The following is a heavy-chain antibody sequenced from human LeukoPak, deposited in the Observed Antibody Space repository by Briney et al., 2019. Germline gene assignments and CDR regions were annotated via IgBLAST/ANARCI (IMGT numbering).Heavy chain of an antibody. D-gene: IGHD4-17*01. J-gene: IGHJ3*02. V-gene: IGHV6-1*01. CDR3: STHTATVPTGGPLHI. Sequence: SQTLSLTCAISGGSVSSNSADWNWIRQSPSRGLEWLGRTYYRSKWYNDYAVSVKIRITINTDTSKNQFSLQLNSVTPEDTSVYYCSTHTATVPTGGPLHIWGQGTMVTVSS. CDR2: TYYRSKWYN. CDR1: GGSVSSNSAD.